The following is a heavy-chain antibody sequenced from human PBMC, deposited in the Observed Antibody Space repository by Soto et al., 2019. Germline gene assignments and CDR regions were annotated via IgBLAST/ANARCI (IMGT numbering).Heavy chain of an antibody. D-gene: IGHD6-13*01. CDR3: AGAGIAAAGFGLPYYYYYYMDV. Sequence: SETLSLTCTVSGGSISSYYWSWIRQPPGKGLEWIGYIYYSGSTNYNPSLKSRVTISVDTSKNQFSLKLSSVTAADTAVYYCAGAGIAAAGFGLPYYYYYYMDVWGKGTTVTVSS. CDR2: IYYSGST. J-gene: IGHJ6*03. V-gene: IGHV4-59*01. CDR1: GGSISSYY.